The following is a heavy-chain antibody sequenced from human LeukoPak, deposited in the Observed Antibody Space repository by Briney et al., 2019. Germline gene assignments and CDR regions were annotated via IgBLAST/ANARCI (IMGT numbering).Heavy chain of an antibody. D-gene: IGHD6-13*01. CDR1: GFTFSSYA. CDR3: AKDPAAAGTAEDFQH. V-gene: IGHV3-23*01. Sequence: GGSLRLSCAPSGFTFSSYAMSWVRQAAEKGLEWVSGISGSGGSTDCADSVKGRFTIFRDNSKNTLYLQMNSLRAEDTAVYYGAKDPAAAGTAEDFQHWGQGTLVMVSS. CDR2: ISGSGGST. J-gene: IGHJ1*01.